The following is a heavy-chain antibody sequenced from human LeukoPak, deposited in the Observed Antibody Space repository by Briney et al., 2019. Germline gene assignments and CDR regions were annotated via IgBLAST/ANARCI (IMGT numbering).Heavy chain of an antibody. D-gene: IGHD4-23*01. CDR2: ISSDGSTI. CDR1: GFTFSSYW. J-gene: IGHJ4*02. CDR3: VPQKGYGGNPLDY. V-gene: IGHV3-48*01. Sequence: PGGSLRLSCAASGFTFSSYWMSWVRQAPGKGLEWLSYISSDGSTIYYADSVKGRITISRDNARKSLYLQMNSLRAEDTAVYYCVPQKGYGGNPLDYWGQGTLVTVST.